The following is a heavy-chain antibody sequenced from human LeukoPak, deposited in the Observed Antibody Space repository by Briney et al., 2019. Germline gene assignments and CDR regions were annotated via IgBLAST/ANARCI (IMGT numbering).Heavy chain of an antibody. CDR2: INPSGSI. J-gene: IGHJ4*02. CDR3: ARAFSSGWYASY. V-gene: IGHV4-39*02. CDR1: GGSISSSGYY. Sequence: SETLSLTCAVSGGSISSSGYYWGWVRQSPGKGLEWIGEINPSGSINYNPSLNSRVTISVDTSKNHFSLKLTSVTAADTAVYYCARAFSSGWYASYWGQGTLVTVSS. D-gene: IGHD6-19*01.